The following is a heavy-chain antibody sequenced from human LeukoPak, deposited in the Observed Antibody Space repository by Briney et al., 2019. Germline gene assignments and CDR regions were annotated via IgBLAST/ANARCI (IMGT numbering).Heavy chain of an antibody. D-gene: IGHD5-18*01. CDR1: GFTFSSYW. CDR2: IKSDGSTT. J-gene: IGHJ4*02. V-gene: IGHV3-74*01. CDR3: ARGYIYGYDY. Sequence: GGSLRLSCATSGFTFSSYWMHWVRQAPGKGLVWVSRIKSDGSTTNYADSVKGRFTISRDNAKNTLYLQRKSLRAEDTAVYYCARGYIYGYDYWGQGTLVTVSS.